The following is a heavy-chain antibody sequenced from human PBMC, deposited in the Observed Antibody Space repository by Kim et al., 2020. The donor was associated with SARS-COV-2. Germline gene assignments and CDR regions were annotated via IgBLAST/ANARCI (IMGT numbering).Heavy chain of an antibody. CDR3: ARDVSGADDY. V-gene: IGHV3-74*01. Sequence: GGSLRLSCATSGFTFSSYWMHWVRQAPGQGLVWVSRTNEDGSVTNYADSVKGRFTISRDNAENTLYLQMNSLTADDTAMYFCARDVSGADDYWGQGTLVTVSS. CDR1: GFTFSSYW. D-gene: IGHD3-10*01. J-gene: IGHJ4*02. CDR2: TNEDGSVT.